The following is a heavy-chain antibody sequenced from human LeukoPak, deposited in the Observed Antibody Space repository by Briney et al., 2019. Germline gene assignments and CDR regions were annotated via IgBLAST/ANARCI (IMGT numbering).Heavy chain of an antibody. V-gene: IGHV4-38-2*02. J-gene: IGHJ4*02. CDR1: GYSISSGYY. CDR2: IYHSGST. Sequence: SETLSLTCTVSGYSISSGYYWGWIRQPPGKGLEWNGSIYHSGSTYYNPSLKSRVTISVDTSKNQFSLKLSSVTAADTAVYYCARIRFLEWLSPDCFDYWGQGTLVTVSS. CDR3: ARIRFLEWLSPDCFDY. D-gene: IGHD3-3*01.